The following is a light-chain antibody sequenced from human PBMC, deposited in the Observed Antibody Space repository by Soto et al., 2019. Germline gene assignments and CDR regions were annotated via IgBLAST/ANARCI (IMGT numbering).Light chain of an antibody. V-gene: IGKV1-39*01. CDR3: QQSYRTPRT. CDR2: AAS. J-gene: IGKJ1*01. CDR1: QSISSY. Sequence: DIQMTQSPSSLSASVGDRVTITCRASQSISSYLNWYQQKPGKAPKLLIYAASSLQSGVPSRFSGSGSGTDFTLTISSLQPEDFATYYSQQSYRTPRTFVQGTKVNIK.